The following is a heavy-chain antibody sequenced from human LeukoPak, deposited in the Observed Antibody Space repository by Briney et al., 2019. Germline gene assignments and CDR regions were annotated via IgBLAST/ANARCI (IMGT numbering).Heavy chain of an antibody. V-gene: IGHV4-30-2*01. Sequence: PSETLSLTCAVSGGSISSGGYSWSWIRQPPGKGLEWIGYIYHSGSTYYNPSLKSRVTISVDRSKNQFSLKLSSVTAADTAVYYCASEPRYGDYVYWGQGTLSPSPQ. D-gene: IGHD4-17*01. CDR3: ASEPRYGDYVY. J-gene: IGHJ4*02. CDR1: GGSISSGGYS. CDR2: IYHSGST.